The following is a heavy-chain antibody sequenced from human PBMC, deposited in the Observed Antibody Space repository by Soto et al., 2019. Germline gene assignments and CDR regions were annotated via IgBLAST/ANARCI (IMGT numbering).Heavy chain of an antibody. CDR3: AKETIQVGGPNYFDY. CDR2: ISWDGLAQ. CDR1: GFPFRRYG. Sequence: VQLVESGGGVVQPGRSLRLLCAASGFPFRRYGMHWVRQAPGMGLEWVAVISWDGLAQYYGDSVRGRFTISRDNSQSTLYLQMNSLRTEDTAIYYWAKETIQVGGPNYFDYWGQGVLVNVSS. J-gene: IGHJ4*02. V-gene: IGHV3-30*18. D-gene: IGHD1-1*01.